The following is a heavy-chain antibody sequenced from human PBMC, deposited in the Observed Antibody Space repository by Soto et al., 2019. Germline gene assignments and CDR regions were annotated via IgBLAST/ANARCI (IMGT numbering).Heavy chain of an antibody. D-gene: IGHD6-19*01. Sequence: PSETLSLTCTVSGDSISSGGSYWNWIRQRPGKGLEWMGYIFYSGSFYYTPSLRGRVMMSADTSKNQFYLRLSSVTAADTAVYYCARYPPGGQWLGDAFDIWGQGTMVTVSS. J-gene: IGHJ3*02. CDR3: ARYPPGGQWLGDAFDI. CDR1: GDSISSGGSY. V-gene: IGHV4-31*03. CDR2: IFYSGSF.